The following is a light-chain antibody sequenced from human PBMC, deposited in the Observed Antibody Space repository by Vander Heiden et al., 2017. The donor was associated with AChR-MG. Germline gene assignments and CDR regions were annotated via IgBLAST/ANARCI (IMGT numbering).Light chain of an antibody. CDR3: ETWDSNSWV. J-gene: IGLJ3*02. Sequence: QPVLTQSSSASASLGSLVKLTCTLSSGHSSYIIAWHQQQPGKAPRYLMKLEGSGSYNKGSGVPDRFSGSSSGADRYLTISNLQSEDEADYYCETWDSNSWVFGGGTKLTVL. CDR2: LEGSGSY. V-gene: IGLV4-60*03. CDR1: SGHSSYI.